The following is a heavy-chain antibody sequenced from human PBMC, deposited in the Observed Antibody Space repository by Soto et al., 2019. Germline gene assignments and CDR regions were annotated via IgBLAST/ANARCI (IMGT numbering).Heavy chain of an antibody. D-gene: IGHD1-1*01. V-gene: IGHV3-30*04. J-gene: IGHJ4*02. CDR3: ARAPLVSNWNECFDY. Sequence: QVELVESGGGVVQPGRSLRLSCAASGFTFSSYPMHWVRQAPGKGLEWVATISYDGKNKYYADSVKGRLTISRDNSKLFLQVNSLRPEDTAVYYCARAPLVSNWNECFDYWGQGTLVTVSS. CDR2: ISYDGKNK. CDR1: GFTFSSYP.